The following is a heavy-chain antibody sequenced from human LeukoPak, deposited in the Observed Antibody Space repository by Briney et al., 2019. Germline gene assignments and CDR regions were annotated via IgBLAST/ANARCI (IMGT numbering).Heavy chain of an antibody. V-gene: IGHV3-30*18. Sequence: PGRSLRLSCAASGFTFRSHGMHWVRQAPGKGLEWVAVISYDGSNKYYADSVKGRFTISRDNSKNTLYLQMNSLRAEDTAVYYCVKDLYNGDYPYYCYGMDVWGQGTTVTVSS. CDR3: VKDLYNGDYPYYCYGMDV. J-gene: IGHJ6*02. D-gene: IGHD4-17*01. CDR1: GFTFRSHG. CDR2: ISYDGSNK.